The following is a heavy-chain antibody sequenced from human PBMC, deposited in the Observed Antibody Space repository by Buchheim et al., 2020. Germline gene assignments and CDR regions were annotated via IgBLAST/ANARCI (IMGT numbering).Heavy chain of an antibody. CDR3: ARSLWFGESQVPDY. D-gene: IGHD3-10*01. CDR1: GYIFTSYY. CDR2: INPSVGST. J-gene: IGHJ4*02. Sequence: QVHLVQSGAEVKKPGASVEVSCKASGYIFTSYYVYWVRQAPGQGLEWMGIINPSVGSTTYAQKFQGRITMTRETSTSTVYMDLSSLRSEDTAIYYCARSLWFGESQVPDYWGQGT. V-gene: IGHV1-46*01.